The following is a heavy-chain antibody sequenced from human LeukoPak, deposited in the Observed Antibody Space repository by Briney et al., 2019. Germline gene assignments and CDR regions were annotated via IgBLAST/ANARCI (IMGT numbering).Heavy chain of an antibody. CDR2: ISSSSSYI. V-gene: IGHV3-21*04. D-gene: IGHD2-8*01. CDR1: GFTFSSYS. Sequence: GGSLRLSCAASGFTFSSYSMNWVRQAPGKGLEWVSSISSSSSYIYYADSVKGRFTISRDNAKNSLYLQMNSLRAEDTALYYCARAPGVRYYYYMDVWGKGTTVTVSS. CDR3: ARAPGVRYYYYMDV. J-gene: IGHJ6*03.